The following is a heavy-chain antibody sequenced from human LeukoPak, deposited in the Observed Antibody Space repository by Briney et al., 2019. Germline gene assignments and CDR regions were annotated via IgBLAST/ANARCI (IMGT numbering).Heavy chain of an antibody. D-gene: IGHD2-15*01. CDR2: IYHSGST. CDR1: GYSISSGYY. V-gene: IGHV4-38-2*02. J-gene: IGHJ4*02. CDR3: ARDHCSGGSCFLFY. Sequence: SETLSLTCTVSGYSISSGYYWGWIRQPPGKGLEWIGSIYHSGSTYYNPSLKSRVTISVDTSKNQFSLKLSSVTAADTAVYYCARDHCSGGSCFLFYWGQGTLVTVSS.